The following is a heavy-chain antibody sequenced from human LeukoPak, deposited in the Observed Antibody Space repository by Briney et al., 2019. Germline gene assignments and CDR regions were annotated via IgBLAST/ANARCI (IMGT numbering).Heavy chain of an antibody. V-gene: IGHV4-39*07. J-gene: IGHJ3*02. Sequence: SSETPSLTCTVSGGSISSSSYYWGWIRQPPGKGLEWIGSIYYSGSTYYNPSLKSRVTISVDTSKNQFSLKLSSVTAADTAVYYCGSGWYEMNAFDIGGQGTMVTVSS. CDR3: GSGWYEMNAFDI. CDR1: GGSISSSSYY. CDR2: IYYSGST. D-gene: IGHD6-19*01.